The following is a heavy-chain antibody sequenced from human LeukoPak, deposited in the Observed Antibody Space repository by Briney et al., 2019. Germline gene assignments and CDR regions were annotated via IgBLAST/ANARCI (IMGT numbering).Heavy chain of an antibody. CDR2: INDNSSTT. V-gene: IGHV3-23*01. CDR1: GFAFSGYA. J-gene: IGHJ5*01. D-gene: IGHD2-21*02. CDR3: AKPISGGLAVTADWFHP. Sequence: AGSLRLSCAASGFAFSGYAMSWIRQPPGKGLEWVSTINDNSSTTSYAASATGPFPITRDKSKNALYLQLNTLRADDTATYYCAKPISGGLAVTADWFHPWGQGILVVVSS.